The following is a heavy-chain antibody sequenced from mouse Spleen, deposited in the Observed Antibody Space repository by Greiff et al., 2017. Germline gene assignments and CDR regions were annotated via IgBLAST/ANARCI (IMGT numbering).Heavy chain of an antibody. V-gene: IGHV1-55*01. D-gene: IGHD2-5*01. CDR1: GYTFTSYW. CDR2: IYPGSGST. J-gene: IGHJ4*01. Sequence: VQLQQSGAELVKPGASVKMSCKASGYTFTSYWITWVKQRPGQGLEWIGDIYPGSGSTNYNEKFKSKATLTVDTSSSTAYMQLSSLTSEDSAVYYCARDSNYCYAMDYWGQGTSVTVSS. CDR3: ARDSNYCYAMDY.